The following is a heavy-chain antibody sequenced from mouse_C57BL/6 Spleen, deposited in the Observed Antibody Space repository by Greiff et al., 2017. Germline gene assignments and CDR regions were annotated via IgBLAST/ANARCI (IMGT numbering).Heavy chain of an antibody. Sequence: QVQLKQSGAELVKPGASVKLSCKASGYTFTSYWMHWVKQRPGQGLEWIGMIHPNSGSTNYNEKFKSKATLTVDKSSSTAYMQLSSLTSEDSAVYYCAKEGTGTGGMDYWGQGTSVTVSS. V-gene: IGHV1-64*01. D-gene: IGHD4-1*01. CDR3: AKEGTGTGGMDY. J-gene: IGHJ4*01. CDR2: IHPNSGST. CDR1: GYTFTSYW.